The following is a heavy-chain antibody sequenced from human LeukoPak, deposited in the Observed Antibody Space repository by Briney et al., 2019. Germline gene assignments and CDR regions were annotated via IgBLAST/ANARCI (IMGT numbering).Heavy chain of an antibody. J-gene: IGHJ2*01. D-gene: IGHD5-18*01. Sequence: SETLSLTCSVSGGSIRNYYWNWIRQPPGKGLEWIGFIYDSGRIDYNPSLKSRVTISVDTSKNQFSLKLSSVTAADTAVYYCARDGGTWIQLWLGWYFDLWGRGTLVTVSS. CDR2: IYDSGRI. CDR1: GGSIRNYY. V-gene: IGHV4-59*12. CDR3: ARDGGTWIQLWLGWYFDL.